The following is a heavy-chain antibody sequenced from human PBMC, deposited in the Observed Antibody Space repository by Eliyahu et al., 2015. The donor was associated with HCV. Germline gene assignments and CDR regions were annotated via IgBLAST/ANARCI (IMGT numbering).Heavy chain of an antibody. V-gene: IGHV4-4*07. CDR3: ARDVTSVTTGVWYFDL. CDR1: GGSISSYS. CDR2: VFVSGAT. D-gene: IGHD4-17*01. Sequence: QVQLQESGPGLVKPSETLSLTCTXSGGSISSYSWNWIRQSAGKRLEWIGRVFVSGATNYNPSLRSRITMSKDTSRNSFSLTLTSVTAADTAVYFCARDVTSVTTGVWYFDLWGRGTLVTVSS. J-gene: IGHJ2*01.